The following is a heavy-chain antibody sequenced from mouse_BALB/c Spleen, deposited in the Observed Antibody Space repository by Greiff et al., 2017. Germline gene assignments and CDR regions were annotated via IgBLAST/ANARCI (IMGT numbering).Heavy chain of an antibody. CDR1: GYTFTSYW. CDR2: IYPGDGDT. J-gene: IGHJ2*01. D-gene: IGHD2-10*02. CDR3: GTYGNYSDYFDY. V-gene: IGHV1-87*01. Sequence: QVQLQQSGAELARPGASVKLSCKASGYTFTSYWMQWVKQRPGQGLEWIGAIYPGDGDTRYTQKFKGKATLTADKSSSTAYMQLSSLASEDSAVYYCGTYGNYSDYFDYWGQGTTLTVSS.